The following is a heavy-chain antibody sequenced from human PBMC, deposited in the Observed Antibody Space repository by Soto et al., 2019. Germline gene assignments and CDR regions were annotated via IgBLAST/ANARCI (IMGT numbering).Heavy chain of an antibody. CDR3: TTGGQYYYYYMDV. CDR1: GFTFSNAW. J-gene: IGHJ6*03. CDR2: IKSKTDGGTT. D-gene: IGHD6-25*01. Sequence: GGSLRLSCAASGFTFSNAWMSWVRQAPGKGLEWVGRIKSKTDGGTTDYAAPVKGRFTISRDDSKNTLYLQMNSLKTEDTAVYYCTTGGQYYYYYMDVWGKGTTVTVSS. V-gene: IGHV3-15*01.